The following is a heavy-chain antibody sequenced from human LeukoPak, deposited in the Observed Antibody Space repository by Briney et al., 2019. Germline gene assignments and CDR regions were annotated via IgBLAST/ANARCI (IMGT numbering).Heavy chain of an antibody. Sequence: GGSLRLSCAASGFTFSSYSMNWVRQTPGKGLEWVANIKGDGSEKYHVDSVKGRFTISRDNAKNSLYLQMNSLRAEDTAVYYCSRDPDSDNAWGWFDSWGQGTLVTVSS. CDR3: SRDPDSDNAWGWFDS. CDR2: IKGDGSEK. J-gene: IGHJ5*01. CDR1: GFTFSSYS. V-gene: IGHV3-7*01. D-gene: IGHD3-16*01.